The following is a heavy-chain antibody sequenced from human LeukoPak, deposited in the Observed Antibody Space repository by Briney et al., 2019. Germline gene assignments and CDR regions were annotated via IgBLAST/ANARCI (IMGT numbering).Heavy chain of an antibody. D-gene: IGHD4-17*01. CDR2: ISYDGSNK. CDR3: ARELFTVTPPKHRRYYGMDV. V-gene: IGHV3-30*03. Sequence: PGGSLRLSCAASGFTFSSYGMHWVRQAPGKGLEWVAVISYDGSNKYYADSVKGRFTISRDNSKNTLYLQMNSLRAEDTAVYYCARELFTVTPPKHRRYYGMDVWGQGTTVTVSS. CDR1: GFTFSSYG. J-gene: IGHJ6*02.